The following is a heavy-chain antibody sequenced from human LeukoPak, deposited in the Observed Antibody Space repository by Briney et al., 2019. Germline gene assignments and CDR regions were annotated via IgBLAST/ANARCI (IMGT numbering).Heavy chain of an antibody. V-gene: IGHV4-39*01. Sequence: PSETLSLTCTVSGGSISSSNCYWGWIRQPPGKGLEWVGSAYYSGSTYYNSSLKSRVTVSVDTSKNQFSLNLNSVTAADTAVYYCGRHLSGSYFEDYWGQGTLVTVSS. J-gene: IGHJ4*02. D-gene: IGHD1-26*01. CDR3: GRHLSGSYFEDY. CDR1: GGSISSSNCY. CDR2: AYYSGST.